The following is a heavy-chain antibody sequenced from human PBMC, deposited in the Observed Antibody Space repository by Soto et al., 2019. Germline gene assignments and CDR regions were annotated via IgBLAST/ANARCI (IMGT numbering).Heavy chain of an antibody. J-gene: IGHJ6*02. CDR3: ARDRGWNYANYYYYYGMDV. D-gene: IGHD1-7*01. CDR1: GDSVSSNSAA. V-gene: IGHV6-1*01. Sequence: PSQTLSLTCAISGDSVSSNSAAWNWIRQSPSRGLEWLGRTYYRSKWYNDYAVSVKSRITINPDTSKNQFSLQLNSVTPEDTAVYYCARDRGWNYANYYYYYGMDVWGQGTTVTVSS. CDR2: TYYRSKWYN.